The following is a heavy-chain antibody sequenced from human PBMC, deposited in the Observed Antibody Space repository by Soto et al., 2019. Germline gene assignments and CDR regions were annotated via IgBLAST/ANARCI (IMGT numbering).Heavy chain of an antibody. CDR2: IIPIFGYA. D-gene: IGHD4-17*01. J-gene: IGHJ4*02. V-gene: IGHV1-69*13. Sequence: GGAVKGSCKASGGTFSSYAISWVRQAPGQGLEWMGGIIPIFGYANYGPTFQGRVTITADESTSTAYMEPSSLRSADTAVYYCARDAHDYGDYWSFDFWGQGTLVTVSS. CDR1: GGTFSSYA. CDR3: ARDAHDYGDYWSFDF.